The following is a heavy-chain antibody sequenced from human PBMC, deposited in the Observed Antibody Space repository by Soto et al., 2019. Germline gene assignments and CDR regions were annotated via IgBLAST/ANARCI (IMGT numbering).Heavy chain of an antibody. J-gene: IGHJ4*02. D-gene: IGHD6-6*01. CDR2: ISGSGGSI. CDR3: AKDKKGSGWSSSCSFDY. Sequence: EVQLLESGGGLAPPGGSLRLSCAASGFTFSNYAMSWVRQAPGKGLEWVSAISGSGGSIFYADSVKGRFTISRDNSKNTLYLRMKSLGAEDTAVYFCAKDKKGSGWSSSCSFDYWGQETLVTVS. V-gene: IGHV3-23*01. CDR1: GFTFSNYA.